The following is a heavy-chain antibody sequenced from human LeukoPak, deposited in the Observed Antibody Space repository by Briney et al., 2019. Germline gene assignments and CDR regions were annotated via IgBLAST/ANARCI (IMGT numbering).Heavy chain of an antibody. V-gene: IGHV1-69*04. CDR2: IIPILGIA. CDR3: ARSYPLWGSSSWYYFDY. J-gene: IGHJ4*02. CDR1: GGTFSSYA. Sequence: SVKVSCKASGGTFSSYAISWVRQAPGQGLEWMGRIIPILGIANYAQKFQGRVTITADKSTSTAYMELSSLRSEDTAVYYCARSYPLWGSSSWYYFDYWGQGTLVTVSS. D-gene: IGHD6-13*01.